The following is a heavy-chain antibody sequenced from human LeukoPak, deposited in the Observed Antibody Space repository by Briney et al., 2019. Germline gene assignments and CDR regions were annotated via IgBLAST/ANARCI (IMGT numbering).Heavy chain of an antibody. J-gene: IGHJ4*02. CDR1: EFTFNRYW. Sequence: GGSLRLSCVASASEFTFNRYWMSWVRQAPGKGLQWVANIKHDGGEAFYVDSVKGRFTISRDNARNLLSLQMNSLTIDDTGVCFCARDALFGSGRTHLDFWGQGTLVSVSP. CDR2: IKHDGGEA. CDR3: ARDALFGSGRTHLDF. D-gene: IGHD3-10*01. V-gene: IGHV3-7*04.